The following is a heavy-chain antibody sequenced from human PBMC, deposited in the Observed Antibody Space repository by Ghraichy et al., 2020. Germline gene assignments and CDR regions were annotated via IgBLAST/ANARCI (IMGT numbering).Heavy chain of an antibody. CDR2: ISDDGSDK. D-gene: IGHD3-10*01. V-gene: IGHV3-30*18. CDR3: AKGGSGSYSGQGFHY. J-gene: IGHJ4*02. Sequence: GGSLRLSCAASGFTFSTYGMHWVRQAPGKGLEWVAVISDDGSDKYYADSVRGRFTISRDNSKNTLYLQMNSLRAEDTALYYCAKGGSGSYSGQGFHYRGQVTLVTVSS. CDR1: GFTFSTYG.